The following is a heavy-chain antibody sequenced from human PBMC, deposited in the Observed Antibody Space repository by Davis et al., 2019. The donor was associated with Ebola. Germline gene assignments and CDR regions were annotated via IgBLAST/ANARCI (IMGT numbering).Heavy chain of an antibody. D-gene: IGHD4-17*01. CDR3: ARSGFYGDYRVDY. CDR2: IYHSGST. V-gene: IGHV4-4*02. J-gene: IGHJ4*02. Sequence: GSLRLSCAASGGSISSSNWWSWVRQPPGKGLEWIGEIYHSGSTNYNPSLKSRVTISVDKSKNQFSLKLSSVTAADTAVYYCARSGFYGDYRVDYWGQGTLVTVSS. CDR1: GGSISSSNW.